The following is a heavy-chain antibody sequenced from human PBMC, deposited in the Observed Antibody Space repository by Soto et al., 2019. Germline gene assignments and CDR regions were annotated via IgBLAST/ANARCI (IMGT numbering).Heavy chain of an antibody. CDR1: GGSISSGDYY. Sequence: SETLSLTCTVSGGSISSGDYYWSWIRQPPGKGLEWIGYIYYSGSTYYNPSLESRVTISVDTSKNQFSLKLSSVTAADTAVYYCARSKNYDFWSGYPARGAFDIWGQGTMVTVSS. D-gene: IGHD3-3*01. J-gene: IGHJ3*02. CDR3: ARSKNYDFWSGYPARGAFDI. CDR2: IYYSGST. V-gene: IGHV4-30-4*01.